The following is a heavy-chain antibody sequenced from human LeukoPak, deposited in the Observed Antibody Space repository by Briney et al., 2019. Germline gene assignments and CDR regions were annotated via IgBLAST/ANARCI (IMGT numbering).Heavy chain of an antibody. D-gene: IGHD1-26*01. CDR2: IYSGGST. CDR1: GFTVSSNY. V-gene: IGHV3-66*01. Sequence: GGSLRLSCAASGFTVSSNYMSWVRQAPGKGLEWVSVIYSGGSTYYADSVKGRFTISRDNSKNTLYLQMNSLRAEDTAVYYCARTHGIVGASYYFDYWGQGTLVTVSS. CDR3: ARTHGIVGASYYFDY. J-gene: IGHJ4*02.